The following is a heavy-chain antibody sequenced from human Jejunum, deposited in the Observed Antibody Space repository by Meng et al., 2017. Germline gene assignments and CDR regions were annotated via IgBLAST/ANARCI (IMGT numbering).Heavy chain of an antibody. Sequence: ASVKVSCKASGYSFTSHVVHWVRQAPGERPEWVAWINAADGSTKYSQKFQGTVTITRDTSANIVYMEVNSLRSEDTGVYYCARAASSSTWYDYWGQGTLVTVSS. D-gene: IGHD6-13*01. J-gene: IGHJ4*02. CDR1: GYSFTSHV. CDR2: INAADGST. CDR3: ARAASSSTWYDY. V-gene: IGHV1-3*01.